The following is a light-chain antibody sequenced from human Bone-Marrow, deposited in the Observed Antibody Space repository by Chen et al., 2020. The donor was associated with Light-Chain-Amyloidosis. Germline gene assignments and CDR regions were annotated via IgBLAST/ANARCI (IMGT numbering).Light chain of an antibody. Sequence: SYVLTQPSSVSVAPGQTATIACGGNNIGSTSVHWYQQTPGQAPLLVVYDDSDRPSGIPERLSGSHSGNTATLTIRGVEAGDEADYCCQVWDRSSDRPVFGGGTKLTVL. V-gene: IGLV3-21*02. J-gene: IGLJ3*02. CDR2: DDS. CDR3: QVWDRSSDRPV. CDR1: NIGSTS.